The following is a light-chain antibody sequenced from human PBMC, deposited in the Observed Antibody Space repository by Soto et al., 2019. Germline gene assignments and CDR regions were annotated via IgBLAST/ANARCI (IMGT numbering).Light chain of an antibody. CDR3: HQYGSSPTWT. Sequence: EIVMTQSPATLSVSPGERATLSCRASQSVSSNLAWYQQKPGQAPRLLIFGASTRATGIPDRLSGSGSGTDFTLTISRLEPEDFAVYYCHQYGSSPTWTFGQGTKVDI. V-gene: IGKV3-20*01. CDR1: QSVSSN. CDR2: GAS. J-gene: IGKJ1*01.